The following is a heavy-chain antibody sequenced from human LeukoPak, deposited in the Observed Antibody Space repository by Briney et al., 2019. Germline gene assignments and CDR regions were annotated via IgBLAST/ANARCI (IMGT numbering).Heavy chain of an antibody. D-gene: IGHD5-18*01. CDR3: ARDKLLEDVDTAMVD. Sequence: SVKVSCEASGGTFSSYAINWVRQAPGQGLEWMGRIIPIFGTANYAQKFQGRVTITTDESTSTAYMELSSLRSEDTAVYYCARDKLLEDVDTAMVDWGQGTLVTVSS. V-gene: IGHV1-69*05. CDR2: IIPIFGTA. J-gene: IGHJ4*02. CDR1: GGTFSSYA.